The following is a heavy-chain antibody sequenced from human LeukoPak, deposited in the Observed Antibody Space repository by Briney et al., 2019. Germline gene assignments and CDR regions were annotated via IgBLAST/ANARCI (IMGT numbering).Heavy chain of an antibody. Sequence: PGGSLRLSCAASGFTFSSYAMSWVRQAPGKGLEWVSAISGSGGSTYYADSVKGRFTISRDESKNTLYLQMNSLRAEDTAVYYCAKHRWELTNIDYWGQGTLVTVSS. V-gene: IGHV3-23*01. J-gene: IGHJ4*02. D-gene: IGHD1-26*01. CDR3: AKHRWELTNIDY. CDR1: GFTFSSYA. CDR2: ISGSGGST.